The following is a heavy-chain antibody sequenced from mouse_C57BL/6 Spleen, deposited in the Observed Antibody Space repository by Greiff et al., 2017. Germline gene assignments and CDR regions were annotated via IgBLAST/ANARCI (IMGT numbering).Heavy chain of an antibody. J-gene: IGHJ4*01. CDR2: IYPGGGYT. Sequence: VKLVESGAELVRPGTSVKMSCKASGYTFTNYWIGWAKQRPGHGLEWIGDIYPGGGYTNYNEKFKGKATLTADKSSSTAYMQFSSLTSEDSAIYYWASSGYDYDVRYAMDDWGQGTSVTVSS. V-gene: IGHV1-63*01. CDR1: GYTFTNYW. D-gene: IGHD2-4*01. CDR3: ASSGYDYDVRYAMDD.